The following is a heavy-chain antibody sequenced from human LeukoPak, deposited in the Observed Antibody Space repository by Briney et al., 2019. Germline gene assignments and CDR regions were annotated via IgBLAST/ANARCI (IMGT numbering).Heavy chain of an antibody. J-gene: IGHJ4*02. D-gene: IGHD3-10*01. CDR3: ARGGFRTFDY. CDR1: GFTFSSYA. CDR2: IEPDGSEK. V-gene: IGHV3-7*04. Sequence: SGGSLRLSCAASGFTFSSYAMSWVRQAPGKGLEWVANIEPDGSEKYYVDSVKGRFTISRDNAKNSLYLQMNGLRAEDTAVYFCARGGFRTFDYWGQGTLVTVSS.